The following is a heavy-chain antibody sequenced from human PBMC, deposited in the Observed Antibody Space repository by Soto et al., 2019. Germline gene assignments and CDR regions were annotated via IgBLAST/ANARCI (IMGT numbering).Heavy chain of an antibody. V-gene: IGHV3-53*01. CDR1: GFAVSSNY. J-gene: IGHJ4*02. D-gene: IGHD3-22*01. CDR3: ASAYYYDSSGLYYFDC. CDR2: IYSGGST. Sequence: GGSLRLSCAASGFAVSSNYMSWVRQAPGKGLEWVSVIYSGGSTYYADSVKGRFTISRDNSKNTLYLQMNSLRAEDTAVYYCASAYYYDSSGLYYFDCWGQGTLVTVSS.